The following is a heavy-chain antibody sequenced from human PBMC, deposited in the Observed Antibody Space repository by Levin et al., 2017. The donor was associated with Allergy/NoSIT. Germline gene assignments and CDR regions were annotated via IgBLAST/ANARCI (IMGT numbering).Heavy chain of an antibody. CDR2: ISGHNGNT. CDR1: GYTFNLYG. V-gene: IGHV1-18*01. D-gene: IGHD3-22*01. J-gene: IGHJ4*02. Sequence: ASVKVSCKASGYTFNLYGITWVRQAPGQRLEWMGWISGHNGNTDYSQKFQGRVTMTTDTSTSTVYMELRSLRSDDTAVYYCARVEYHDSSGYYGHWGQGTLVTVSS. CDR3: ARVEYHDSSGYYGH.